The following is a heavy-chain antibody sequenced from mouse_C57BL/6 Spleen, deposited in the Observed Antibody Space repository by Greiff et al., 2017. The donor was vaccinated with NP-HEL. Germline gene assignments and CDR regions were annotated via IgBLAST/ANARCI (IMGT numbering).Heavy chain of an antibody. CDR3: ARRIDYYGSPYFDY. Sequence: QVQLQQPGAELVRPGSSVKLSCKASGYTFTSYWMDWVKQRPGQGLEWIGNIYPSDSETHYNQKFKDKATLTVDKSSSTAYMQLSSLTSEDSAVYYFARRIDYYGSPYFDYWGQGTTLTVSS. J-gene: IGHJ2*01. V-gene: IGHV1-61*01. CDR2: IYPSDSET. D-gene: IGHD1-1*01. CDR1: GYTFTSYW.